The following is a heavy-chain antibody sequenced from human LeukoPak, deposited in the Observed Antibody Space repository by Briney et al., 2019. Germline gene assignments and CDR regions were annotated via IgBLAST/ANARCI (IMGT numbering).Heavy chain of an antibody. CDR1: GGSISRYY. Sequence: SETLSLTCTVSGGSISRYYWSWIRQPPGKGLEWIAYIYDSGSTSYNPSLRSRVTTSVDTSKNQFPLKLSSVTAADTAVYYCARGGYDFWSGYDHYMDVWGKGTTVTVSS. D-gene: IGHD3-3*01. CDR3: ARGGYDFWSGYDHYMDV. CDR2: IYDSGST. J-gene: IGHJ6*03. V-gene: IGHV4-59*01.